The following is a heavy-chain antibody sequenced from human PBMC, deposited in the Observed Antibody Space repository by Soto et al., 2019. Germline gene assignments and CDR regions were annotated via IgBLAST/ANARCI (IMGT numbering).Heavy chain of an antibody. CDR1: GYTFTSYG. J-gene: IGHJ6*02. Sequence: ASVKVSCKASGYTFTSYGISWVRQAPGQGLEWMGWTSAYNGNTNYAQKLQGRVTMTTDTSTSTAYMELRSLRSDDTAVYYCARYYSYYGDSQYYYYYYGMDVWGQGTTVTVSS. CDR3: ARYYSYYGDSQYYYYYYGMDV. V-gene: IGHV1-18*04. D-gene: IGHD4-17*01. CDR2: TSAYNGNT.